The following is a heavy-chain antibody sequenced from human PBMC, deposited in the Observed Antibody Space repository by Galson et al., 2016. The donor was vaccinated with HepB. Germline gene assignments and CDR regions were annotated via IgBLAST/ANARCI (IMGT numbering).Heavy chain of an antibody. J-gene: IGHJ6*02. D-gene: IGHD3-9*01. V-gene: IGHV7-4-1*02. CDR3: TASGNFDNMDV. Sequence: SVKVSCKAFGYRFTQYSMNWVRQAPGQGLEWMGQISTIIEKTTYGQGCTGRCVFSLDTSVSTAYLEISSLKAEDTGVYFCTASGNFDNMDVWGQGTTVTVSS. CDR1: GYRFTQYS. CDR2: ISTIIEKT.